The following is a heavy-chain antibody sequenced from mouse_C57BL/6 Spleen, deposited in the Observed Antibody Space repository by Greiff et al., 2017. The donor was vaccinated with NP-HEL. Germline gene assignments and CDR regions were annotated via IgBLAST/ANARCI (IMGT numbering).Heavy chain of an antibody. Sequence: EVKLQQSGPELVKPGASVKMSCKASGYTFTDYNMHWVKQSHGKSLEWIGYINPNNGGTSYNQKFKGKATLTVNKSSSTAYMELRSLTSEDSAVYYCARDRITTVVVDYWGQGTTLTVSS. V-gene: IGHV1-22*01. J-gene: IGHJ2*01. CDR1: GYTFTDYN. CDR2: INPNNGGT. CDR3: ARDRITTVVVDY. D-gene: IGHD1-1*01.